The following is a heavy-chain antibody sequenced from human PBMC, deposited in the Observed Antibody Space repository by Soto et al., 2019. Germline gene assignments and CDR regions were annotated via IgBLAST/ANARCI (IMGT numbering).Heavy chain of an antibody. J-gene: IGHJ5*02. D-gene: IGHD2-2*01. Sequence: QVQLVQSGAEVKKPGASVKVSCKASGYTFTSYGISWVRQAPGQGLEWMGWISAYNGNTNHAQKFQGRVTMTTDTSTSTVYMELRSMRTDATAVYYCARGGYCSTPSCYLAWFDPWGQGTLVTVSS. V-gene: IGHV1-18*01. CDR1: GYTFTSYG. CDR2: ISAYNGNT. CDR3: ARGGYCSTPSCYLAWFDP.